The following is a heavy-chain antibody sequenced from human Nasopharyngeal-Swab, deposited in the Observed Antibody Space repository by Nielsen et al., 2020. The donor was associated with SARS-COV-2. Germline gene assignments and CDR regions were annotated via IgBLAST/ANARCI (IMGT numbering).Heavy chain of an antibody. CDR1: GGSFSGYY. CDR3: ARVYGDYVLLYYYYYGMDV. V-gene: IGHV4-34*01. Sequence: SETLSLTCAVYGGSFSGYYWSWIRQPPGKGLEWIGEIKHIGSTNSNPSLKSRVTISVDTSKNQFSLTLGSVTAADTAVYYCARVYGDYVLLYYYYYGMDVWGQGTTVTVSS. CDR2: IKHIGST. D-gene: IGHD4-17*01. J-gene: IGHJ6*02.